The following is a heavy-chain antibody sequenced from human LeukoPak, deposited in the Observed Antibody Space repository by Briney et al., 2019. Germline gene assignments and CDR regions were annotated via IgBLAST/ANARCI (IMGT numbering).Heavy chain of an antibody. J-gene: IGHJ3*01. CDR3: VKQFDSVGFHRGAYDV. Sequence: GGSLRLSCAASGFTFDDYAMHWVRQAPGKGLEWVSSIGWNSRSIVYADPVKGRFTISRDNARNSLFLQMDSLRSEDTAFYYCVKQFDSVGFHRGAYDVWGQGTMLIVSS. D-gene: IGHD3-9*01. CDR2: IGWNSRSI. CDR1: GFTFDDYA. V-gene: IGHV3-9*01.